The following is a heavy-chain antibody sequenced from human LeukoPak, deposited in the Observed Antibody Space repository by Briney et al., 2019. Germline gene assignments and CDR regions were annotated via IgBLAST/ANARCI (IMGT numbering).Heavy chain of an antibody. CDR2: INTNTGNP. CDR1: GYTFTSYA. Sequence: ASVKVSCKASGYTFTSYAMNWVRQAPGQGLEWMGWINTNTGNPTYAQGFTGRFVFSLDPSVSTAYLQISSLKAEDTAVYYCARDHDLGYCSGGSCFSAEYFQHWGQGTLVTVSS. CDR3: ARDHDLGYCSGGSCFSAEYFQH. D-gene: IGHD2-15*01. V-gene: IGHV7-4-1*02. J-gene: IGHJ1*01.